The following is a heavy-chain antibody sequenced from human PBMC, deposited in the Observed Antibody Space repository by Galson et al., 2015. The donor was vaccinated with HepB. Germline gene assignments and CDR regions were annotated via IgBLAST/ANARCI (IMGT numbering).Heavy chain of an antibody. V-gene: IGHV3-7*01. D-gene: IGHD3-3*01. Sequence: SLRLSCAASGFTFSSYWMSWVRQAPGKGLEWVANIKQDGSEKYYVDSVKGRFTISRDNAKNSLYLQMNSLRAEDTAVYYCVFWVVIIPYYFDYWGQGTLVTVSS. CDR1: GFTFSSYW. J-gene: IGHJ4*02. CDR2: IKQDGSEK. CDR3: VFWVVIIPYYFDY.